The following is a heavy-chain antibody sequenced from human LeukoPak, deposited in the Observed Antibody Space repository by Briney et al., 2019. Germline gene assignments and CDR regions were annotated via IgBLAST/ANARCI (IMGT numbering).Heavy chain of an antibody. CDR1: GGSISGYY. D-gene: IGHD2-15*01. J-gene: IGHJ4*02. CDR2: IYYSGTT. CDR3: ARFGPPNCSGGSCLFDY. Sequence: SETLSLTCTVSGGSISGYYWSWIRQHPGKGLEWIGYIYYSGTTYYNPSLRSRVTISVDTSKNQFSLRLSSVTAADTAVYYCARFGPPNCSGGSCLFDYWGQGTLVTVSS. V-gene: IGHV4-31*03.